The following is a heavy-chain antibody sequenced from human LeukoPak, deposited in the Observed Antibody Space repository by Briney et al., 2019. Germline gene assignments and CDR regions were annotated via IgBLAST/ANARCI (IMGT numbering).Heavy chain of an antibody. V-gene: IGHV3-21*01. D-gene: IGHD6-13*01. CDR1: GFTFSSYS. CDR3: ARDPGIAAAGAYNWFDP. CDR2: ISSSSSYI. Sequence: GGSLRLSCAASGFTFSSYSMNWVRQAPGKGLEWVSSISSSSSYIYYADSVKGRFTISRDNAKNSLYLQMNSLRAEDTAVYYCARDPGIAAAGAYNWFDPWGQGTLVTVSS. J-gene: IGHJ5*02.